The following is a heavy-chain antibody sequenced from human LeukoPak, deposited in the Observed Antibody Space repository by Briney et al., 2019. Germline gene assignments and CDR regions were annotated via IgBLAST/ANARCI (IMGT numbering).Heavy chain of an antibody. Sequence: SGGSLRLSCAASGFTFSSYAMSWVRQAPGKGLEWVSAISGSGGSTYYADSVKGRFTISRDNSKNTLYLQMNSLRAEDTAVYYCAEVAAAVQSFDPWGQGTLVTVSS. CDR1: GFTFSSYA. V-gene: IGHV3-23*01. J-gene: IGHJ5*02. D-gene: IGHD6-13*01. CDR2: ISGSGGST. CDR3: AEVAAAVQSFDP.